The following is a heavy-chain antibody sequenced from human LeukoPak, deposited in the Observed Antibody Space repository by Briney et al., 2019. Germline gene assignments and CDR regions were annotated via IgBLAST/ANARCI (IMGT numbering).Heavy chain of an antibody. D-gene: IGHD6-19*01. CDR2: INAGNGNI. J-gene: IGHJ4*02. Sequence: ASVKVSCKASGHTSTTYAIHWVRQAPGQGLEWMGWINAGNGNIKYSQKFQGRATITGDTSASTAYMELSSLRSEDTAVYYCARSGYSSGWYRSYYFDYWGQGTLVTVSS. V-gene: IGHV1-3*01. CDR3: ARSGYSSGWYRSYYFDY. CDR1: GHTSTTYA.